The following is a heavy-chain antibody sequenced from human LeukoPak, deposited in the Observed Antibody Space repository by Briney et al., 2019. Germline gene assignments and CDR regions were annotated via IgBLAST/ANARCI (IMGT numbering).Heavy chain of an antibody. D-gene: IGHD6-19*01. CDR2: INPNNGGT. CDR1: GYTFTGHY. J-gene: IGHJ4*02. V-gene: IGHV1-2*02. Sequence: ASVKVPCKASGYTFTGHYIHWVRHAPGQGLEWMGWINPNNGGTNSAQKFQGRVTLTRDTSMSTAYMELSRLRSDDAAVYYCARSMAGTFDYWGQGTLVTVSS. CDR3: ARSMAGTFDY.